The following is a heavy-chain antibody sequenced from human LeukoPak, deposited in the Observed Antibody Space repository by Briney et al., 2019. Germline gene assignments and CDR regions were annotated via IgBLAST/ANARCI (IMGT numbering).Heavy chain of an antibody. Sequence: GGSLRLSCVASGFTFSSYAMTWVRQAPGKGLEWVSSISDRTYYADSVKGRFTISRDNSENTLFLQMNSLGAEDTAVYYCAKSWRYYDSSGYYAFDFWGQGTLVTVSS. CDR1: GFTFSSYA. V-gene: IGHV3-23*01. D-gene: IGHD3-22*01. CDR2: ISDRT. J-gene: IGHJ3*01. CDR3: AKSWRYYDSSGYYAFDF.